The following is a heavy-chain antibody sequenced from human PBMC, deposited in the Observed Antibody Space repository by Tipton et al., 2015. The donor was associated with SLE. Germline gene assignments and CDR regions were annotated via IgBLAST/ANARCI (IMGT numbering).Heavy chain of an antibody. J-gene: IGHJ5*02. V-gene: IGHV3-11*01. D-gene: IGHD1-26*01. Sequence: LSLTCAASGFTFSDYYMSWIRQAPGKGLEWVSYISSSGSTIYYADSVKGRFTISRDNAKNSLYLQMNSLRAEDTAVYYCARDKGEGWFDPWGQGTLVTVSS. CDR1: GFTFSDYY. CDR3: ARDKGEGWFDP. CDR2: ISSSGSTI.